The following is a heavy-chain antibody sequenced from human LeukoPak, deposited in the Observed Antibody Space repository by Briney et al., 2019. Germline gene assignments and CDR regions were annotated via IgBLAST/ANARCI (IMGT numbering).Heavy chain of an antibody. CDR1: GGSFNAYA. CDR3: ARGLDASMETAYDY. D-gene: IGHD5-18*01. Sequence: SVKVSCKASGGSFNAYAISWVRQAPGQGLEWMGGIIPIFGTSNYAQKLQGRVTISTDESTSSAYMEVSSLRSEDTAIYYCARGLDASMETAYDYWGQGTLVTVSS. J-gene: IGHJ4*02. V-gene: IGHV1-69*05. CDR2: IIPIFGTS.